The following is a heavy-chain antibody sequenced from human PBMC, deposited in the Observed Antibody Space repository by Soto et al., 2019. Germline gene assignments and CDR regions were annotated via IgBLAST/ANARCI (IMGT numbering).Heavy chain of an antibody. V-gene: IGHV4-59*01. CDR2: IYYSGST. J-gene: IGHJ4*02. CDR1: GGSISSYY. D-gene: IGHD1-26*01. CDR3: ARGLPPLVGATIQE. Sequence: QVQLQEAGPGLVKPSETLSLTCTVSGGSISSYYWSWIRQPPGKGLEWIGYIYYSGSTNYNPSLKSRVTISVDTSKNQFSLKLSSVPAADTAVYYCARGLPPLVGATIQEWGQGTLVTVSS.